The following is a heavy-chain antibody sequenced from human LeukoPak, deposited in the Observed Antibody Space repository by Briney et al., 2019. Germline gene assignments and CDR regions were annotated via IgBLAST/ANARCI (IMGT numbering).Heavy chain of an antibody. D-gene: IGHD3-22*01. J-gene: IGHJ4*02. V-gene: IGHV3-30*04. CDR3: ARGAYYYED. CDR1: GFTFSSYA. CDR2: ISYDGRKK. Sequence: GGSLRLSCAASGFTFSSYAMHWVRQAPGKGLEWVTVISYDGRKKYYADSVKGRFTISRDNAKNSLYLQMNSLRAEDTAVYYCARGAYYYEDWGQGTLVTVSS.